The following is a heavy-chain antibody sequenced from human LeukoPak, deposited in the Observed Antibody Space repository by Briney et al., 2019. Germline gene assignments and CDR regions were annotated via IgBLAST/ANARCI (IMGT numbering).Heavy chain of an antibody. D-gene: IGHD6-13*01. CDR3: ARDILAAAGKDY. CDR2: ISSSSSYI. J-gene: IGHJ4*02. CDR1: GFTFSSYS. Sequence: GGSLRLSCAASGFTFSSYSMNWVRQAPGKGLEWVSSISSSSSYIYYADSVKGRFTISRDNAKNSLYLQMNSLRAEDTAVYYCARDILAAAGKDYWGQGTLVTVSS. V-gene: IGHV3-21*01.